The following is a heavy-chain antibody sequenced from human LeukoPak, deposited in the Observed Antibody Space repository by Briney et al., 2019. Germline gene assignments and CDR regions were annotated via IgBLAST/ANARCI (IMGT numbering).Heavy chain of an antibody. J-gene: IGHJ5*02. V-gene: IGHV4-59*08. CDR1: GGSIRSYY. CDR3: ARQPVGSRHWFDP. D-gene: IGHD6-13*01. Sequence: SETLSLTCTVSGGSIRSYYWSWIRQPPGKGLEWIGHIYYSESPNYNPSLKSRLTISVDTSKNQFSLRLSSVTAADTAVHYCARQPVGSRHWFDPWGQGTLVTVSS. CDR2: IYYSESP.